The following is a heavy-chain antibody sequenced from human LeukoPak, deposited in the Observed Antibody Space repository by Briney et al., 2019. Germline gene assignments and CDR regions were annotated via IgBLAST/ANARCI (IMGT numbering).Heavy chain of an antibody. Sequence: SVKVSCKASGGTFSSYAISWVRQAPGQGLEWMGGIIPIFGTANYAQKFQGRVTMTRDTSTSTVYMDLSSLRSEDTAVYYCARDGRVLGAPYYYYGMDVWGQGTTVTVSS. CDR1: GGTFSSYA. V-gene: IGHV1-69*05. CDR2: IIPIFGTA. J-gene: IGHJ6*02. D-gene: IGHD1-26*01. CDR3: ARDGRVLGAPYYYYGMDV.